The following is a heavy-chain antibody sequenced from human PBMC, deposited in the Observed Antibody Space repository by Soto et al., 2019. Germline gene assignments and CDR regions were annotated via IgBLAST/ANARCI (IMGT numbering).Heavy chain of an antibody. CDR3: ARGRTAALIETRLFRVLFDL. V-gene: IGHV4-34*01. CDR2: ISRSGST. D-gene: IGHD3-10*01. Sequence: QVQLQQWGAGLLKPSETLSLTCAVSGGSLGGFHWSWIRQPPGKGLEWIGEISRSGSTNYDPSLKSLVTVSMDTSTNQVSLNLSSVTDADTAVYYCARGRTAALIETRLFRVLFDLWGHGNLVIVSS. J-gene: IGHJ4*01. CDR1: GGSLGGFH.